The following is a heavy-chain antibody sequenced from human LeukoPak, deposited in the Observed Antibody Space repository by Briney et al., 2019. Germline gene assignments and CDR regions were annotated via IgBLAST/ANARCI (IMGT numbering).Heavy chain of an antibody. J-gene: IGHJ4*02. CDR3: ASSARVDFWSGYLDY. D-gene: IGHD3-3*01. CDR2: INSDGSST. V-gene: IGHV3-74*01. Sequence: GGSLRLSCAASGFTFSSYWMHWVRHAPGKGLVWVSRINSDGSSTSYADSVKGRFTISRDNAKNTLYLQMNSLRAEDTAVYYCASSARVDFWSGYLDYWGQGTLVTVSS. CDR1: GFTFSSYW.